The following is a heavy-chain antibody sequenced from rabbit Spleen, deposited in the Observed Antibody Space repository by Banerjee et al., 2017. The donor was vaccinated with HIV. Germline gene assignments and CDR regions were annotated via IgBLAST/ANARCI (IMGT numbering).Heavy chain of an antibody. D-gene: IGHD4-1*01. CDR2: IYVLGTT. CDR1: GFDFSTYW. J-gene: IGHJ4*01. Sequence: QEQLVESGGGLVQPGESLTLSCKASGFDFSTYWMSWVRQAPGKGLEWIGYIYVLGTTDYATWVDGRFTISSDNAQNTVDLQMNSLTAADTATYFCARETSSGWGVVSYYFNLWGPGTLVTVS. CDR3: ARETSSGWGVVSYYFNL. V-gene: IGHV1S47*01.